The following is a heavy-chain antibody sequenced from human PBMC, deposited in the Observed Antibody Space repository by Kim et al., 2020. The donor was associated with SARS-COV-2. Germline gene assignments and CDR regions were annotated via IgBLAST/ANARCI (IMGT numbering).Heavy chain of an antibody. CDR1: GYTFTSYG. V-gene: IGHV1-18*04. CDR2: IGAHNANT. D-gene: IGHD7-27*01. J-gene: IGHJ6*02. CDR3: TRDVPSHYSSYAMDV. Sequence: ASVKVSCKASGYTFTSYGISRARQAPGQGLEWMGWIGAHNANTKHAQKFQGRVAMTTDTSTSTAYMELSSLTSDVTAVYNCTRDVPSHYSSYAMDVCVQG.